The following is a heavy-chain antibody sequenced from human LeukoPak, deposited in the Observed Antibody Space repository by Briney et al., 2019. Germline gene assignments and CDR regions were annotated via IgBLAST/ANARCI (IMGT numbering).Heavy chain of an antibody. CDR2: INPNTGGT. D-gene: IGHD2-8*01. Sequence: GASVKVSCKASGYSFTGNYMHWVRQAPGQGFEWMGWINPNTGGTNYAQKFKGRVLMTRDTSISTAYLELSSLKSDDTAVYYCARVGYCSRGVCYNDYWGQGTQVTVSS. J-gene: IGHJ4*02. V-gene: IGHV1-2*02. CDR3: ARVGYCSRGVCYNDY. CDR1: GYSFTGNY.